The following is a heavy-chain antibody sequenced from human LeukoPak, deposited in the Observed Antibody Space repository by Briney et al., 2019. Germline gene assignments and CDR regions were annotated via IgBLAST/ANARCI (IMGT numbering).Heavy chain of an antibody. J-gene: IGHJ5*02. CDR2: IKQDGSEK. V-gene: IGHV3-7*01. Sequence: GGSLRLPCAASGFTFSSYWMSWVRQAPGKGLEWVANIKQDGSEKYYVDSVKGRFTISRDNAKNSLYLQMNSLRAEDTAVYYCARDLFHQINWFDPWGQGTLVTVSS. D-gene: IGHD2-21*01. CDR1: GFTFSSYW. CDR3: ARDLFHQINWFDP.